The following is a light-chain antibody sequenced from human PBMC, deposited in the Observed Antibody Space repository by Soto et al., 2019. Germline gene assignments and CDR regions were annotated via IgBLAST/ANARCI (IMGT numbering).Light chain of an antibody. CDR3: SSYTSSSNPYV. CDR2: DVS. Sequence: QSVLNQPASVSGSPGQSITISCTGTSSDVGGYNYVSWYQQHPGKAPKLMIYDVSNRPSGVSNRFSGSKSGNTASLTISGLQAEDEADYYCSSYTSSSNPYVFGTGTKVTVL. J-gene: IGLJ1*01. CDR1: SSDVGGYNY. V-gene: IGLV2-14*01.